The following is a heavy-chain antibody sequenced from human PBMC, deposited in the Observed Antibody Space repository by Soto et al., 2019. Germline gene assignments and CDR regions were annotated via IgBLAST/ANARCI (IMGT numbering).Heavy chain of an antibody. V-gene: IGHV3-30*03. Sequence: GGSLRLSCAASGFTFSNYGMHWVRQTPGKGLEWVALVSYDGNSKYYADSVKGRFTISRDNSKNTLYLQMNSLRAEDTAVYYCARDWMDGYLYYYYGMDVWGQGTTVTVSS. CDR3: ARDWMDGYLYYYYGMDV. CDR1: GFTFSNYG. CDR2: VSYDGNSK. D-gene: IGHD1-1*01. J-gene: IGHJ6*02.